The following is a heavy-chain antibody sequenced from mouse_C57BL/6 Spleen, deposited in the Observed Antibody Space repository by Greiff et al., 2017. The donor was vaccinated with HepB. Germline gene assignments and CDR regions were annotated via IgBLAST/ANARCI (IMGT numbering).Heavy chain of an antibody. Sequence: EVHLVESGGGLVQPKGSLKLSCAASGFSFNTYAMNWVRQAPGKGLEWVARIRSKSNNYATYYADSVKDRFTISRDDSESMLYLQMNNLKTEDTAMYYCVIGYYDYDQDAMDYWGQGTSVTVSS. CDR3: VIGYYDYDQDAMDY. CDR2: IRSKSNNYAT. CDR1: GFSFNTYA. J-gene: IGHJ4*01. D-gene: IGHD2-4*01. V-gene: IGHV10-1*01.